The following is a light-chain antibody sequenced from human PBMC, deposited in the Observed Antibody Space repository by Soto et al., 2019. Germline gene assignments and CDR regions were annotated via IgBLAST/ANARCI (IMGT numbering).Light chain of an antibody. CDR2: DVS. J-gene: IGLJ2*01. CDR1: SSDVGGYNY. CDR3: SSYTSSSTRVV. V-gene: IGLV2-14*03. Sequence: QSALTQPASVSGSPGQSITISCTGTSSDVGGYNYVSGYQHHPGKAPKLMIYDVSNRPSGVSNRFSGSKSGNTASLTISGLQAEDEADYYCSSYTSSSTRVVFGGGTKLTVL.